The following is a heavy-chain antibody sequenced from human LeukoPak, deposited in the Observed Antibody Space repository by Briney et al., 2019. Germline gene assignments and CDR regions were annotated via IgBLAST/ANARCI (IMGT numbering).Heavy chain of an antibody. CDR1: GGSISSYY. Sequence: KPSETLSLTCTVSGGSISSYYWNWIRQPPGKGLEFIGYIYYTGSTNYNPSLMSRVTISVDTSKNQFSLKLNSVTAADTAMYYCARSLRYFVANDAFDIWGQGTMVTVSS. V-gene: IGHV4-59*01. D-gene: IGHD3-9*01. J-gene: IGHJ3*02. CDR2: IYYTGST. CDR3: ARSLRYFVANDAFDI.